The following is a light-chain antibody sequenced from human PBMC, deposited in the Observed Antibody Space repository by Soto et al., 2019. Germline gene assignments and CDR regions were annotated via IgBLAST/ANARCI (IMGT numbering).Light chain of an antibody. J-gene: IGKJ3*01. Sequence: VLTQSPGTLSLSPGERATLSCRASQSVSSTYLAWYQLKPGQAPRLLIYGASSRATGIPDRFSGSGSGTDFTLTISRLEPEDFAVYYCQQRSNWPIFTFGPGTKVDIK. CDR2: GAS. CDR1: QSVSSTY. V-gene: IGKV3D-20*02. CDR3: QQRSNWPIFT.